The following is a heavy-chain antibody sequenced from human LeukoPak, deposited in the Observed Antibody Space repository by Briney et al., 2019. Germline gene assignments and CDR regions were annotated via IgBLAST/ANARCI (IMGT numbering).Heavy chain of an antibody. CDR1: GGSIGSYY. J-gene: IGHJ4*02. CDR2: IYYSGST. Sequence: SETLSLTCTVSGGSIGSYYWSWIRQPPGKGLVWIGYIYYSGSTNYNPSLTSQVTISVDTSKNQSSLKLSSVIAADAAVYYYAASWGSYSLEYWGQGSLVTVSS. V-gene: IGHV4-59*01. CDR3: AASWGSYSLEY. D-gene: IGHD3-22*01.